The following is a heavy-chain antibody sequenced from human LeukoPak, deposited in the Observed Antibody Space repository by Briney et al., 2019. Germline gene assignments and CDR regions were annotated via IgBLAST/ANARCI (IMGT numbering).Heavy chain of an antibody. CDR1: GYTFTGYY. CDR2: INPNSGGT. CDR3: ARDRAMGGYYYYGMDV. D-gene: IGHD2-15*01. V-gene: IGHV1-2*02. Sequence: GASVKVSCKASGYTFTGYYMHWVRQAPGQGLEWMGWINPNSGGTNYAQKFQGRVTMTRDTSISTAYMELSRLRSDDTAVYYCARDRAMGGYYYYGMDVWGQGTTVTVSS. J-gene: IGHJ6*02.